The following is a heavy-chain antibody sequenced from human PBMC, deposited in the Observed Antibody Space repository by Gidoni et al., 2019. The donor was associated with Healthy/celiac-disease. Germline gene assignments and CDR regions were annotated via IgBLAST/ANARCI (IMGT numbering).Heavy chain of an antibody. CDR1: CGSISSSSSY. D-gene: IGHD1-26*01. CDR2: IYYSGST. CDR3: ARHRSGSYLDAFDI. Sequence: QLQLQESGPGLVTPSETLSLTCTVSCGSISSSSSYWGWIRQPPGKGLEWIGSIYYSGSTYYNPSLKSRVTISVDTSKNQFSLKLSSVTAADTAVYYCARHRSGSYLDAFDIWGQGTMVTVSS. J-gene: IGHJ3*02. V-gene: IGHV4-39*01.